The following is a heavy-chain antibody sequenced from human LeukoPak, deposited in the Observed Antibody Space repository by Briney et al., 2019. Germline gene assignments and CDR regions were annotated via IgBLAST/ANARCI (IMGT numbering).Heavy chain of an antibody. Sequence: ASVKASCKASGGTFSSYAISWVRRAPGQGLGWMGGIIPIFGTANYAQKFQGRVTITADESTSTAYMELSSLRSEDTAVYYCARVGCSSTSCYGEFDYWGQGTLVTVSS. J-gene: IGHJ4*02. CDR3: ARVGCSSTSCYGEFDY. CDR1: GGTFSSYA. CDR2: IIPIFGTA. D-gene: IGHD2-2*01. V-gene: IGHV1-69*01.